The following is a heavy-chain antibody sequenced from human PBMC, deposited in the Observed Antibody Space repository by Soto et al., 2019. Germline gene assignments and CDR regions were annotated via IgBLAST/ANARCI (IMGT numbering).Heavy chain of an antibody. CDR2: VHHGGNT. D-gene: IGHD3-22*01. CDR3: ARHRLNFDSGGDYHHGMDV. V-gene: IGHV4-4*02. Sequence: QMQLQESGPGLVRPSGTLSLTCAVSGVSISSSKWWSWVRQPPGKGLEWIGDVHHGGNTNYSPSLESRVSSSKDKSKNFFSLKRWSVTAADTAVNFCARHRLNFDSGGDYHHGMDVWGQGTTVTVSS. J-gene: IGHJ6*02. CDR1: GVSISSSKW.